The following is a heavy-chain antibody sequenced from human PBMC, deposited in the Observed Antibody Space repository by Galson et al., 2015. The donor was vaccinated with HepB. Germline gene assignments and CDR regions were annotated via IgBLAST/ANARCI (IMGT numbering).Heavy chain of an antibody. Sequence: CAISGDSVSSNSAAWTLIRQAPSRGLEGLGRAYYRSKGYNDYAVSVKSRITINPDTSKNQFSLQLNSVTPEDTAVYYCARDLPGGSSSPRGFYLDYWGQGTLVTVSS. J-gene: IGHJ4*02. CDR1: GDSVSSNSAA. CDR3: ARDLPGGSSSPRGFYLDY. D-gene: IGHD1-26*01. CDR2: AYYRSKGYN. V-gene: IGHV6-1*01.